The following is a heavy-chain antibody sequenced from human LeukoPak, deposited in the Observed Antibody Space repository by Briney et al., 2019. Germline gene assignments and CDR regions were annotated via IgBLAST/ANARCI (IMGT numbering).Heavy chain of an antibody. J-gene: IGHJ4*02. CDR1: GGTFSIYA. CDR2: IIPIFGTA. CDR3: AIPGYSGYDLVY. V-gene: IGHV1-69*13. Sequence: SVKVSFKASGGTFSIYAISWVRQAPGQGLEWMGGIIPIFGTANYAQKFQGRVTITADESTSTAYMELSSLRSEDTAVYYCAIPGYSGYDLVYWGQGTLVTVSS. D-gene: IGHD5-12*01.